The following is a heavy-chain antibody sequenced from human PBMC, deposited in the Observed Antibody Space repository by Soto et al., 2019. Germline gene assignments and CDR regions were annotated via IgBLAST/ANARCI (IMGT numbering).Heavy chain of an antibody. V-gene: IGHV1-8*01. CDR1: GYTFTSYD. Sequence: QVQLVQSGAEVKKPGASVKVSCKASGYTFTSYDINWVRQATGQGLEWMGWMNPNSGNTGYAQKFQGRVTMTRNTSISTAYRDLSSLRAEDAAVYYCARGPDPTVTSVCNWFDPCGQGPLVTVSS. J-gene: IGHJ5*02. D-gene: IGHD4-17*01. CDR2: MNPNSGNT. CDR3: ARGPDPTVTSVCNWFDP.